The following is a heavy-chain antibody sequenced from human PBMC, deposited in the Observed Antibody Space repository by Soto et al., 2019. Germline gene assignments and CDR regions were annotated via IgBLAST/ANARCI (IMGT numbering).Heavy chain of an antibody. CDR2: IHSGGNT. D-gene: IGHD3-10*01. CDR1: GFSVIRNY. J-gene: IGHJ4*02. CDR3: ARDFTS. V-gene: IGHV3-53*01. Sequence: PGGSLRLSCAASGFSVIRNYMRWVRQAPGKGLEWVSIIHSGGNTYFADSVKGRFTISRDNSKNTLYLQMNSLRAEDTAMYFCARDFTSWGQGTLVTVSS.